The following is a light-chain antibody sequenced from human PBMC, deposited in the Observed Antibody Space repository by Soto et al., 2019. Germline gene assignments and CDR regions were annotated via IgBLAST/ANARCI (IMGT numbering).Light chain of an antibody. CDR3: QQSYSSPYT. Sequence: DIQMTQSPSSLSASVGETITITCRASQSISSSLNWFQHSPGQPPKLLLFAASNLHAGVPPRFSGSGSGTSFSLTIRSLQPEDFATYYCQQSYSSPYTFGQGTKVEIK. J-gene: IGKJ2*01. CDR2: AAS. V-gene: IGKV1-39*01. CDR1: QSISSS.